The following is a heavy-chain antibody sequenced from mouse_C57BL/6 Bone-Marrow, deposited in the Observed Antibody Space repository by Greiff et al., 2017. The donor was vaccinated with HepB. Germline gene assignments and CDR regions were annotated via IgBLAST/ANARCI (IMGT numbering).Heavy chain of an antibody. Sequence: VQLQQSGPELVKPGASVKISCKASGYSFTGYYMNWVKQSPEKSLEWIGEINPSTGGTTYNQKFKAKATLTVDKSSSTAYMQLKSLTSEDSAVYYCAGWVLYYGSPYAMDYWGQGTSVTVSS. J-gene: IGHJ4*01. D-gene: IGHD1-1*01. CDR1: GYSFTGYY. V-gene: IGHV1-42*01. CDR3: AGWVLYYGSPYAMDY. CDR2: INPSTGGT.